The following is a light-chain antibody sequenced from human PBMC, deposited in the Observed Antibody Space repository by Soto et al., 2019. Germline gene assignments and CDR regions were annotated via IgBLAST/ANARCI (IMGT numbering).Light chain of an antibody. CDR1: SSDVGGYNY. J-gene: IGLJ1*01. CDR3: SSYAGARV. CDR2: EVS. V-gene: IGLV2-8*01. Sequence: QSALTQPPSASGSPGQSVTISCTGTSSDVGGYNYVSWYQQHPGKAPKLMIYEVSKRSSGVPDRFSGSKSGNTASLTVSGLQAEDEADYYCSSYAGARVFGTGTKVTVL.